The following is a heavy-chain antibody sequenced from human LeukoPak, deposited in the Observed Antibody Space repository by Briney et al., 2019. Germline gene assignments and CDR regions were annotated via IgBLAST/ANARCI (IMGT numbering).Heavy chain of an antibody. V-gene: IGHV1-18*01. CDR2: ISAYNGNT. Sequence: GASVKVSCKASGYTFTSYGISWVRQAPGQGLEWMGWISAYNGNTNYAQKFQGRVTMTRNTSISTAYMELSSLRSEDTAVYYCARGNGVRGVIFRNYYYYYMDVWGKGTTVTISS. CDR3: ARGNGVRGVIFRNYYYYYMDV. D-gene: IGHD3-10*01. J-gene: IGHJ6*03. CDR1: GYTFTSYG.